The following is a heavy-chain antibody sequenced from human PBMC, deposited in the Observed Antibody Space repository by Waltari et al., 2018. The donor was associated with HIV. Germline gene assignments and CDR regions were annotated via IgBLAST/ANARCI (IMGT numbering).Heavy chain of an antibody. CDR1: GYTFRTFW. V-gene: IGHV5-51*03. D-gene: IGHD1-26*01. J-gene: IGHJ4*02. Sequence: EVQLVQPGAEVRKPGESLAISCKGSGYTFRTFWIVWVRQMPGQGLEWMGTIYPGDSDTRYSPSFQGQVTISADKSISTAYLQWSSLKASDSAMYYCARRRGSYSGSYYSLDYWGQGTLVTVSS. CDR3: ARRRGSYSGSYYSLDY. CDR2: IYPGDSDT.